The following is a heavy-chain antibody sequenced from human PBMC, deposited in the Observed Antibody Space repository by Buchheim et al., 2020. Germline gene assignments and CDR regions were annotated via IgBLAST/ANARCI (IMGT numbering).Heavy chain of an antibody. V-gene: IGHV4-34*01. D-gene: IGHD6-19*01. CDR2: INHSGST. J-gene: IGHJ5*02. CDR3: ARGARWLPIAVAGKGWFDP. Sequence: QVQLQQWGAGLLKPSETLSLTCAVYGGSFSGYYWSWIRQPPGKGLEWIGEINHSGSTNYNPSLKSRVTISVDTSKSQFSLKLTSVTAADTAVYYCARGARWLPIAVAGKGWFDPWGQGTL. CDR1: GGSFSGYY.